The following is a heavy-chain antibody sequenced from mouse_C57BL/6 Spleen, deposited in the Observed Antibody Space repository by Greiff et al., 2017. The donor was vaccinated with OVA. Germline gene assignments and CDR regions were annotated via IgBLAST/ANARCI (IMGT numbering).Heavy chain of an antibody. CDR3: AVIYDGYYDAMDY. CDR1: GFTFSDYG. Sequence: DVKLVESGGGLVKPGGSLKLSCAASGFTFSDYGMHWVRQAPEKGLEWVAYISSGSSTIYYADTVKGRFTISRDNAKNTLFLQMTSLRSEDTAMYYCAVIYDGYYDAMDYWGKGTSVTVSS. D-gene: IGHD2-3*01. CDR2: ISSGSSTI. J-gene: IGHJ4*01. V-gene: IGHV5-17*01.